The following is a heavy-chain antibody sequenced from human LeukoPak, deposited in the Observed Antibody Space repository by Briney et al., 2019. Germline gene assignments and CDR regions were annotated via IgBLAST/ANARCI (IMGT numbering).Heavy chain of an antibody. CDR2: IYYSGST. CDR3: ARVNYYDSSGLDY. J-gene: IGHJ4*02. CDR1: GGSISSSSYY. Sequence: PSETLSLTCTVSGGSISSSSYYWGWIRQPPGKGLEWIGNIYYSGSTYYNPSLKSRVTISVDTSKSQFSLKVNSVTAADTAVYYCARVNYYDSSGLDYWGQGTLVTVS. D-gene: IGHD3-22*01. V-gene: IGHV4-39*07.